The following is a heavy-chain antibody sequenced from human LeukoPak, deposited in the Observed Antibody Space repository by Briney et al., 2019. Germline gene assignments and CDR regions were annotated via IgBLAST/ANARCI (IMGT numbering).Heavy chain of an antibody. D-gene: IGHD2-2*01. J-gene: IGHJ4*02. CDR3: ARVKYEYYFDY. Sequence: SETLSLTCAVSGGSISSSYWWSWIRQPPGKGLEWIGEIYHSGSTNYNLSLKSRVTISVDKSKNQFSLKLSSVTAADTAVYYCARVKYEYYFDYWGQGTLVTVSS. CDR1: GGSISSSYW. CDR2: IYHSGST. V-gene: IGHV4-4*02.